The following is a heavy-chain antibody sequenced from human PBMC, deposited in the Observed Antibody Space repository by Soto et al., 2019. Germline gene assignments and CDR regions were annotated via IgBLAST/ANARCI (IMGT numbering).Heavy chain of an antibody. V-gene: IGHV1-69*13. J-gene: IGHJ6*02. CDR1: GGTCSSYA. CDR3: AREDIVVVPAAGANYYYGIYV. CDR2: IIPIFGTA. D-gene: IGHD2-2*01. Sequence: SSVKVSCKASGGTCSSYAISWVRQAPGQGLEWIGGIIPIFGTANYAQKFQGRVTITADEATSTAYMELSSLRSEDTAVYYCAREDIVVVPAAGANYYYGIYVWGQGTTVSVSS.